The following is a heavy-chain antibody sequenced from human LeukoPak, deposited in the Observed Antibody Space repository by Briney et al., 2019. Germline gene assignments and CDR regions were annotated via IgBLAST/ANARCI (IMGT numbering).Heavy chain of an antibody. J-gene: IGHJ4*02. Sequence: GESLKISCKGSGYSFTSYWIAWVRQMPGKGLEWMGIIYPGDSDTRYSPSFQGQVTISADKSISTVYLQWSSLKASDTAMYYCKTTDYGQSHGDLDFWGQGTLVTVSS. V-gene: IGHV5-51*01. CDR2: IYPGDSDT. D-gene: IGHD4-17*01. CDR1: GYSFTSYW. CDR3: KTTDYGQSHGDLDF.